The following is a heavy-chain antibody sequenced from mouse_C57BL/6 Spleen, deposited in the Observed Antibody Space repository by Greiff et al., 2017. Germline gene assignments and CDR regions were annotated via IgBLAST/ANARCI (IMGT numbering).Heavy chain of an antibody. CDR2: ISSGSSTI. J-gene: IGHJ1*03. CDR3: ARKTTVVAPGYFDV. CDR1: GFTFSDYG. D-gene: IGHD1-1*01. Sequence: EVKLMESGGGLVKPGGSLKLSCAASGFTFSDYGMHWVRQAPEKGLEWVAYISSGSSTIYYADTVKGRFTISRDNAKNTLFLQMTSLRSEDTAMYYCARKTTVVAPGYFDVWGTGTTVTVSS. V-gene: IGHV5-17*01.